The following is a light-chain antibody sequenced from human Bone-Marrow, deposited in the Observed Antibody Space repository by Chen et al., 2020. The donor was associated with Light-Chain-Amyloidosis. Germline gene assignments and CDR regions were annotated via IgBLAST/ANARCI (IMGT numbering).Light chain of an antibody. J-gene: IGLJ3*02. V-gene: IGLV3-25*03. CDR3: QSSDSSGNYEV. Sequence: SYELTQPPSVSVSPVQTARITSSGDALPKHYGYWYQQKPGQAPLLIIYKDTERPSGIPERFSGSSSGTTVTLTISGVQAEDEADYYCQSSDSSGNYEVFGGGTKLTVL. CDR1: ALPKHY. CDR2: KDT.